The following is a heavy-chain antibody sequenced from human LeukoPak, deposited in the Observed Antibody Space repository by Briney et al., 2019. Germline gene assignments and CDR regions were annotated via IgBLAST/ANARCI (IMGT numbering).Heavy chain of an antibody. V-gene: IGHV3-11*01. J-gene: IGHJ3*02. Sequence: GGSLRLSCAASGFTFSDYYMSWIRQAPGKGLEWVSYISSSGSTIYYADSVKGRFTISRDNAKNSLYLQMNSLRAEDTAVYYCARDVVAVAGWLQYSGSYERPPNDAFDIWGQGTMVTVSS. CDR3: ARDVVAVAGWLQYSGSYERPPNDAFDI. CDR1: GFTFSDYY. D-gene: IGHD1-26*01. CDR2: ISSSGSTI.